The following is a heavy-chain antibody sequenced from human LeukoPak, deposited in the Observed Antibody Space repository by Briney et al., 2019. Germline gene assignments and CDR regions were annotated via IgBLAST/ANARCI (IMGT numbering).Heavy chain of an antibody. V-gene: IGHV4-59*08. J-gene: IGHJ4*02. CDR2: ISYSGST. Sequence: SETLSLTSTVSGDSISGYSWTWIGLPPGKGLDWIGSISYSGSTNYNPSHKSRVTILVDTSKNQFSLKLTSVTAADTAVYFCARQRRTTTGFFDYWGQGTLVTVSS. D-gene: IGHD1-1*01. CDR3: ARQRRTTTGFFDY. CDR1: GDSISGYS.